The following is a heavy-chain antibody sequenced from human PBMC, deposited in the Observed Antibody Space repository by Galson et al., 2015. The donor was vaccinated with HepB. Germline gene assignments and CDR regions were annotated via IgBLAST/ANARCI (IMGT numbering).Heavy chain of an antibody. CDR1: EFSFSDYY. Sequence: LRLSGADYEFSFSDYYMTGIGQAPGEGLEWVSYISGGGSRIYYADSVKGRFTVFRDNAMNSLYLQMNSLRAEDTAVYYCARSYDPPYYYSGMDVWGQGTTVTVSS. D-gene: IGHD5-18*01. CDR3: ARSYDPPYYYSGMDV. CDR2: ISGGGSRI. V-gene: IGHV3-11*01. J-gene: IGHJ6*02.